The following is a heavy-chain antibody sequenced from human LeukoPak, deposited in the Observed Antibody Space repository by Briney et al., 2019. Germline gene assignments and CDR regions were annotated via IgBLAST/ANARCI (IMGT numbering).Heavy chain of an antibody. CDR2: IIPIFGTA. J-gene: IGHJ4*02. V-gene: IGHV1-69*05. Sequence: SAKVSCKASGGTFSSYAISWVRQAPGQGLEWMGRIIPIFGTANYAQKFQGRVTITTDESTSTAYMELSSLRSEDTAVYYCARDPYYYDSSGYYRDWGQGTLVTVSS. CDR1: GGTFSSYA. CDR3: ARDPYYYDSSGYYRD. D-gene: IGHD3-22*01.